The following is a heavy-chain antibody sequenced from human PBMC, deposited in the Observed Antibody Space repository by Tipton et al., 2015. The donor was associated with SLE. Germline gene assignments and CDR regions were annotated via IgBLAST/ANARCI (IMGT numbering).Heavy chain of an antibody. D-gene: IGHD7-27*01. Sequence: TLSLTCTVSGGSISSHYWSWIRRPPGKALEWIAYINYSGSTNYNPSLKSRVTESVDTSKNQFSLKLTSLTAADTAVYYCARGWGWGYFDLWGRGTLVTVSS. J-gene: IGHJ2*01. CDR1: GGSISSHY. CDR2: INYSGST. CDR3: ARGWGWGYFDL. V-gene: IGHV4-59*11.